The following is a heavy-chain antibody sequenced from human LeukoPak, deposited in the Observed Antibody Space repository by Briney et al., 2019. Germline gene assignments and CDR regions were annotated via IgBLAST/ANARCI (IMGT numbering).Heavy chain of an antibody. CDR2: ISYDGSNK. CDR3: ARERFRGGEGAFDI. V-gene: IGHV3-30-3*01. Sequence: PGRSLRLSCAASGFTFSSYAMHWVRQAPGKGLEWVTGISYDGSNKYYADSVKGRSTISRDNSKNTLYLQMNSLRAEDTAVYYCARERFRGGEGAFDIWGQGTMVTVSS. CDR1: GFTFSSYA. D-gene: IGHD3-16*01. J-gene: IGHJ3*02.